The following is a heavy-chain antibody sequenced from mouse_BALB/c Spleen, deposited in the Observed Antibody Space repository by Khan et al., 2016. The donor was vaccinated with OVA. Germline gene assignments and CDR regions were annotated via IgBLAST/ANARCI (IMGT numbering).Heavy chain of an antibody. Sequence: VQLQESGAELVRPGASVKLSCKTSGYIFTSYWTHWVRQRSGQGLEWIARIYPGTDNTSYNEKVKDKATLTADKSSSTAYMQLSSLKSEDSAVYFCAREEALYYFDYWGQGTTLTVSS. CDR3: AREEALYYFDY. CDR2: IYPGTDNT. D-gene: IGHD3-2*02. J-gene: IGHJ2*01. CDR1: GYIFTSYW. V-gene: IGHV1S132*01.